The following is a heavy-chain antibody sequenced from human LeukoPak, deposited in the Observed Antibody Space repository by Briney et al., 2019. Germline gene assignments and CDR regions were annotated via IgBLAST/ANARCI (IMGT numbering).Heavy chain of an antibody. CDR2: MNPNSGNT. CDR3: ARDITGTTFWYYYYYMDV. V-gene: IGHV1-8*01. Sequence: ASVKVSCKASGYTFTSYDINWVRQATGQGLEWMGWMNPNSGNTGYAQKFQGRVTITTDESTSTAYMELRSLRSDDTAVYYCARDITGTTFWYYYYYMDVWGKGTTVTVSS. CDR1: GYTFTSYD. D-gene: IGHD1-7*01. J-gene: IGHJ6*03.